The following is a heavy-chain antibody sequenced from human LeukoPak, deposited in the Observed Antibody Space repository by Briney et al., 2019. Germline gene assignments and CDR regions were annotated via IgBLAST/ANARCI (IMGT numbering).Heavy chain of an antibody. J-gene: IGHJ3*02. Sequence: YPSETLSLTCTVSGGSISSSSYYWGWIRQPPGKGLEWIGSIYYSGSTYYNPSLKSRVTISVDTSKNQFSLKLSSVTAADAAVYYCARGSPTYYDFWSGYSGGDAFDIWGQGTMVTVSS. CDR1: GGSISSSSYY. CDR2: IYYSGST. D-gene: IGHD3-3*01. V-gene: IGHV4-39*07. CDR3: ARGSPTYYDFWSGYSGGDAFDI.